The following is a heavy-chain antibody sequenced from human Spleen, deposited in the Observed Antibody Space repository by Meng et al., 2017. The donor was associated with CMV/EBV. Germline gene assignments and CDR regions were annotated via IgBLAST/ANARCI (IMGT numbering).Heavy chain of an antibody. J-gene: IGHJ6*02. CDR2: TNPKTAAT. CDR1: GYTFAGYH. CDR3: ARDQGSRLLNYGMDV. Sequence: ASVKVSCKASGYTFAGYHVHWVRQAPGQGLEWMGWTNPKTAATHYAQKFQGRVTMTTDTSISTAYMDLSRLRSDDTAVYYCARDQGSRLLNYGMDVWGQGTTVTVSS. V-gene: IGHV1-2*02.